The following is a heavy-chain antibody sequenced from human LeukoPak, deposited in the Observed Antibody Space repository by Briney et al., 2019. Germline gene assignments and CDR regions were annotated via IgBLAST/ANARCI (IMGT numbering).Heavy chain of an antibody. V-gene: IGHV3-33*01. D-gene: IGHD3-22*01. Sequence: GGSLRLSCAASGFTFSSYGMHWVRQAPGKGLEWVAVIWYDGSNKYYADSVKGRFTISRDNSKNTLYLQMNSLRAEDTAVYYCARERYYDSSGCIDYWGQGTLVTVSS. J-gene: IGHJ4*02. CDR2: IWYDGSNK. CDR1: GFTFSSYG. CDR3: ARERYYDSSGCIDY.